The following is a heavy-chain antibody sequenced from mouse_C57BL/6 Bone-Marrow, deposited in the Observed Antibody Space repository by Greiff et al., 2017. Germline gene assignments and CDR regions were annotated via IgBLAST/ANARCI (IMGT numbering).Heavy chain of an antibody. CDR2: INPSNGGT. Sequence: QVQLQQPGTELVKPGASVKLSCKASGYTFTSYWMHWVKQRPGQGLEWIGNINPSNGGTNYNEKFKSKATLTVDKSSSTAYMQLSSLTSEDSAVYYCARLLYDYDLYWYFDVWGTGTTVTVSS. V-gene: IGHV1-53*01. D-gene: IGHD2-4*01. CDR1: GYTFTSYW. J-gene: IGHJ1*03. CDR3: ARLLYDYDLYWYFDV.